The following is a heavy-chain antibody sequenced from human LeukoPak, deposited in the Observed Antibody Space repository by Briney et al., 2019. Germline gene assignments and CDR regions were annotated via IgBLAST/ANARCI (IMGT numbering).Heavy chain of an antibody. CDR1: GFSFSSYW. V-gene: IGHV3-74*01. J-gene: IGHJ1*01. CDR3: ARGFSNFWSGYGEYFQH. Sequence: GGSLRLSCAASGFSFSSYWMHWARQAPGKGLVWVSRINSDGSSRSYADSVKGRFSISRDNAKNTLYLQMNSLRAEDTAVYYCARGFSNFWSGYGEYFQHWGQGTLVTVSS. CDR2: INSDGSSR. D-gene: IGHD3-3*01.